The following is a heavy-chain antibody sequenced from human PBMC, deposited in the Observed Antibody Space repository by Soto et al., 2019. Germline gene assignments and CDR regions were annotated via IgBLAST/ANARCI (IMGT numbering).Heavy chain of an antibody. CDR1: GGSFSGYY. D-gene: IGHD2-2*01. CDR3: ARVFKLSYYQRSRRSIDF. V-gene: IGHV4-34*01. Sequence: PSETLSLTCAVYGGSFSGYYWSWIRQPPGKGLEWIGEINHSGSTNYNPSLKSRVTISVDTSKNQFSLKLSSVTAADTAVYYCARVFKLSYYQRSRRSIDFWGQATLGTVFS. J-gene: IGHJ4*02. CDR2: INHSGST.